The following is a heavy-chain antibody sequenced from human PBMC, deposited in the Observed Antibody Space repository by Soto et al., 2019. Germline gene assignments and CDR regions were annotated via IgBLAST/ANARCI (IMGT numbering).Heavy chain of an antibody. D-gene: IGHD1-26*01. CDR2: ISYDGSNK. J-gene: IGHJ4*02. CDR1: GFTFSSYA. Sequence: WGSLRLSCAASGFTFSSYAMHWVRQAPGKGLEWVAVISYDGSNKYYADSVKGRFTISRDNSKNTLYLQMNSLRAEDTAVYYCASDEVGATKGEPYWGQGTLVTVFS. V-gene: IGHV3-30-3*01. CDR3: ASDEVGATKGEPY.